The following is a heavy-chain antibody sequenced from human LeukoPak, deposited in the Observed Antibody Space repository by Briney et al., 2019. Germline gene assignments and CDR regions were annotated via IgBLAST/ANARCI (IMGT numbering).Heavy chain of an antibody. Sequence: ASVKVSCKASGYTFTGYYMHWVRQAPGQGLEWMGWINPNSGGTNHAQKFQGRVTMTRDTSISTAYMELSRLRSDDTAVYYCARNMVRGARWFDPWGQGTLVTVSS. J-gene: IGHJ5*02. CDR1: GYTFTGYY. D-gene: IGHD3-10*01. CDR2: INPNSGGT. CDR3: ARNMVRGARWFDP. V-gene: IGHV1-2*02.